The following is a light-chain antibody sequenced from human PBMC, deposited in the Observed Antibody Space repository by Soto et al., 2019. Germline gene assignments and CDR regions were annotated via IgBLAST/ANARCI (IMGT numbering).Light chain of an antibody. CDR3: QQYGSSPIT. Sequence: MVLNQSPGTLSLSPGERATLSCRASQSVSNNYLAWYQQKPGQAPRRLIYGASNRATGIPDRFSGSGSGTDFTLTISRLEPADSAVYYCQQYGSSPITFGQGTRLEIK. CDR1: QSVSNNY. CDR2: GAS. J-gene: IGKJ5*01. V-gene: IGKV3-20*01.